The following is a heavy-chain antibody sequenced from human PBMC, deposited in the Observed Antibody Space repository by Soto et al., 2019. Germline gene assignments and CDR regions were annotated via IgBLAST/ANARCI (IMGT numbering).Heavy chain of an antibody. V-gene: IGHV4-31*03. CDR2: IYSSGST. J-gene: IGHJ5*02. Sequence: QVQLQESGPGLVKPSQTLSLTCTVSGGSISSCGYYWTCIRQHPVKVLEWIGHIYSSGSTYYNTSLKSRVTISVDTSKNQFSLNLSAVTAADTAVYYCARDTGHTPNVLDPWGQGTLVTVSS. CDR3: ARDTGHTPNVLDP. D-gene: IGHD2-8*02. CDR1: GGSISSCGYY.